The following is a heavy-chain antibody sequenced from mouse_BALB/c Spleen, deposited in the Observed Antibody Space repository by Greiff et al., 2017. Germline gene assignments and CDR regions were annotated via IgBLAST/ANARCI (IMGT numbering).Heavy chain of an antibody. CDR2: ISNGGGST. CDR1: GFTFSSYT. Sequence: EVQVVESGGGLVQPGGSLKLSCAASGFTFSSYTMSWVRQTPEKRLEWVAYISNGGGSTYYPDTVKGRFTISRDNAKNTLYLQMSSLKSEDTAMYYCARNWYYFDYWGQGTTLTVSS. D-gene: IGHD4-1*01. CDR3: ARNWYYFDY. J-gene: IGHJ2*01. V-gene: IGHV5-12-2*01.